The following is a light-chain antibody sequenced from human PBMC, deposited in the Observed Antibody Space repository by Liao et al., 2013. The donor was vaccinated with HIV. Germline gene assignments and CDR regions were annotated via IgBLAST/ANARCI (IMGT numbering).Light chain of an antibody. CDR3: QVWDSTSDHRV. CDR2: YDS. Sequence: SYELTQPPSLSVAPGETARVTCGGNNIGGKSVHWYQQQPGQAPVLVISYDSERRSGIPERFSGSNSGTTATLTISRVEAGDEADYYCQVWDSTSDHRVFGGGTKLTVV. CDR1: NIGGKS. J-gene: IGLJ3*02. V-gene: IGLV3-21*04.